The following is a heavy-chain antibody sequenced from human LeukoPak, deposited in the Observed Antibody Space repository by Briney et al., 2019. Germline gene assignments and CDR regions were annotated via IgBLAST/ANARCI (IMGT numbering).Heavy chain of an antibody. CDR3: TTPYYYDSSGLTDTIAAAAFDY. CDR1: GFTFGDYA. D-gene: IGHD3-22*01. Sequence: PGGSLRLSCTASGFTFGDYAMSWFRQAPGKGLEWVGFIRSKAYGGTTEYAASVKGRFTISRDDSKSIAYLQMNSLKTEDTAVYYCTTPYYYDSSGLTDTIAAAAFDYWGQGTLVTVSS. V-gene: IGHV3-49*03. CDR2: IRSKAYGGTT. J-gene: IGHJ4*02.